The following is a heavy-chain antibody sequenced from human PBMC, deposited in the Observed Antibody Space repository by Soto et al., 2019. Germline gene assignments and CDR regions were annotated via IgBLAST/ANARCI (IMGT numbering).Heavy chain of an antibody. J-gene: IGHJ4*01. CDR1: GFSFKNYA. Sequence: QVQLVESGGGVVQPGSSLSLSCAASGFSFKNYAFHWVRQAPGKGLEWVALISHNDEPKIFYADSVQGRFTISRDNFKNTAYLQMNSLRDEDTAVYHCARGVRAETYYNAFDYWGQGTQVTVSS. D-gene: IGHD3-10*01. V-gene: IGHV3-30-3*01. CDR3: ARGVRAETYYNAFDY. CDR2: ISHNDEPKI.